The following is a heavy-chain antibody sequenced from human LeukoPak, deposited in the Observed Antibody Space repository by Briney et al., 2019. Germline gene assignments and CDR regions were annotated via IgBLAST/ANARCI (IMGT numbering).Heavy chain of an antibody. V-gene: IGHV4-59*01. D-gene: IGHD6-19*01. CDR1: GGSLSSYY. CDR2: IYYSRST. J-gene: IGHJ4*02. CDR3: ARGSGAVALVVDY. Sequence: PSETLSLTCTVSGGSLSSYYWSWIRQPPGQGRGWRGYIYYSRSTNYNPSLKSRVTISVDTSKNQFSLKLSSVTAADTAVYYCARGSGAVALVVDYWGQGTLVTVSS.